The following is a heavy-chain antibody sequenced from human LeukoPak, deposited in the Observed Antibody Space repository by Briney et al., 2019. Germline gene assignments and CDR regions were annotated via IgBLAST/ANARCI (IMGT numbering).Heavy chain of an antibody. D-gene: IGHD6-13*01. CDR1: GYTFTSYG. V-gene: IGHV1-18*01. Sequence: ASVKVSCKASGYTFTSYGISGVRQAPGQGLEWMGWISPYNSNTYYAQNLQGRVTMTTDTSTSTTYLELRSLRSDDTAVYYCAVAAAATRLGDAFDIWGQGTVVTVSS. CDR3: AVAAAATRLGDAFDI. CDR2: ISPYNSNT. J-gene: IGHJ3*02.